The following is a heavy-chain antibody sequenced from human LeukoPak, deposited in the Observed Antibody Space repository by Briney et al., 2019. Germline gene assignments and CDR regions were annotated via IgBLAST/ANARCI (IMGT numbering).Heavy chain of an antibody. CDR1: GGSISSGNW. J-gene: IGHJ3*02. Sequence: SSETLSLTCAVSGGSISSGNWWSWVRQPPGKGLEWIGEIYHSGSTNYNPSLKSRVTISVDRSKNHFSLKLSSVTAADTAVYYCARPGFGGAFDIWGQGTMVTVYS. D-gene: IGHD3-16*01. CDR2: IYHSGST. CDR3: ARPGFGGAFDI. V-gene: IGHV4-4*02.